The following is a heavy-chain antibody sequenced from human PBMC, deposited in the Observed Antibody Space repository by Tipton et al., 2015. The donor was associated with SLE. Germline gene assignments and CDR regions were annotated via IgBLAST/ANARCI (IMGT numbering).Heavy chain of an antibody. J-gene: IGHJ6*03. CDR3: TRGVRGYYDYSYMDV. CDR1: GFAFSFHT. V-gene: IGHV4-59*05. CDR2: IYYSGST. Sequence: LRLSCTASGFAFSFHTMTWVRQAPGKGLEWIGTIYYSGSTYCNTSLKSRVTISADTTKNQFSLNLSSVTAADTAVYYCTRGVRGYYDYSYMDVWGKGTTVTISS. D-gene: IGHD3-10*02.